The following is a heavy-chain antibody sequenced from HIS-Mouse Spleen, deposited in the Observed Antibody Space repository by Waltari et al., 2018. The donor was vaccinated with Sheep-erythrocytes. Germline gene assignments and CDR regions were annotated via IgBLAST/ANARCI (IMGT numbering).Heavy chain of an antibody. D-gene: IGHD3-3*01. Sequence: QVTLKESGPVLVKPTETLTLTCTVSGFSLSNARMGVSWIRQPPGKALEWLAHIFSNDEKSYSTSLKGSLTISKDTAKIQVVLTMTNMDPVDTATYYCARITSYYDFWSTYNKDYFDYWGQGTLVTVSS. CDR2: IFSNDEK. CDR1: GFSLSNARMG. V-gene: IGHV2-26*01. J-gene: IGHJ4*02. CDR3: ARITSYYDFWSTYNKDYFDY.